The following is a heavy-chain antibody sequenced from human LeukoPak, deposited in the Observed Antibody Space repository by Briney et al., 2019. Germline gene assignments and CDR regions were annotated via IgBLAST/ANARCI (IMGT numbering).Heavy chain of an antibody. CDR2: IYYSGST. V-gene: IGHV4-39*07. CDR3: ARGHGRYSSSRGLFDY. CDR1: GGSISSSSYY. J-gene: IGHJ4*02. D-gene: IGHD6-13*01. Sequence: SETLSLTCTVSGGSISSSSYYWGWIRQPPGKGLEWIGSIYYSGSTYYNPSLKSRVTISVDTSKNQFSLKLSSVTAADAAVYYCARGHGRYSSSRGLFDYWGQGTLVTVSS.